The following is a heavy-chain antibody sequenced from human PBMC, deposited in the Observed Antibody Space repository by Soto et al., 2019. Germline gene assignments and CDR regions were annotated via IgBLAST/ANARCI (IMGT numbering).Heavy chain of an antibody. D-gene: IGHD3-22*01. CDR1: GYTFINHY. CDR3: AVYDQGATLHL. Sequence: QEQLVQSGSEVKKPGASVRVSCKASGYTFINHYIHWLRQAPGQGPEWMGWINPHSGDTRFAQDFQDRVTMTRDTSFNTAYMELSKLTSDETVVFYGAVYDQGATLHLSGQGTMVTVS. V-gene: IGHV1-2*02. CDR2: INPHSGDT. J-gene: IGHJ3*01.